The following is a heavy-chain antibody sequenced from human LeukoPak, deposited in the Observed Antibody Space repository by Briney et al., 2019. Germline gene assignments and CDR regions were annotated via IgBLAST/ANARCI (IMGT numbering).Heavy chain of an antibody. CDR1: GFTFNNYA. CDR2: ISGSGGST. CDR3: ARGNSTWYYFDY. J-gene: IGHJ4*02. D-gene: IGHD2/OR15-2a*01. Sequence: GGSLKLSCAASGFTFNNYAMYWARQATGKGPVWVSTISGSGGSTYYVDSVKGRFTISRDNSKNTLYLQMNSLRVEDTAVYYCARGNSTWYYFDYWGQGTLATVSS. V-gene: IGHV3-23*01.